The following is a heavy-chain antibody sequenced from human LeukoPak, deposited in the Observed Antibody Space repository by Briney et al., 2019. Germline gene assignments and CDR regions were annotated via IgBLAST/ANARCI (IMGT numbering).Heavy chain of an antibody. CDR1: GFTFGSYA. V-gene: IGHV3-23*01. CDR2: ISGSAIST. J-gene: IGHJ4*02. Sequence: GGSLTLSCAASGFTFGSYAMSWVRQAPGKGLEWVSTISGSAISTNYADSVKGRFTISRDNSKNTLYLQMNSLRPEDTAVYYCAKDFYPLGNYVIYFDYWGQGTLVTVSS. CDR3: AKDFYPLGNYVIYFDY. D-gene: IGHD1-7*01.